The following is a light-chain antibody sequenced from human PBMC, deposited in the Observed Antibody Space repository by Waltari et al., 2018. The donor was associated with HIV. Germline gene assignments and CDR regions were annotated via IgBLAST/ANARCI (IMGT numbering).Light chain of an antibody. J-gene: IGKJ1*01. CDR3: QQYKDWPPWT. CDR2: VAS. Sequence: EIVMTQYPATLSVSPGERATLSCRASQSVSSDLACYQQKPGQAPRLLIYVASTRATGVPARFSGSGSGTEFTLSISSLQSEDFGIFYCQQYKDWPPWTFGQGTKVEVK. CDR1: QSVSSD. V-gene: IGKV3-15*01.